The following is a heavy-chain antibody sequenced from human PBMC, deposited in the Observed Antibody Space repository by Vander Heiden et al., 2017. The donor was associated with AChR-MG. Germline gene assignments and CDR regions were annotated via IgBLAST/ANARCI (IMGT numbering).Heavy chain of an antibody. V-gene: IGHV4-59*01. CDR3: ARGLASSRERGSLYY. CDR2: IYSSGST. J-gene: IGHJ4*02. CDR1: GGYIRSSY. Sequence: QVQLQESGPGLETPSETLSLTCTVHGGYIRSSYCSWIRQPAGKGLEWIGYIYSSGSTNYNPSLKSRVTISVETSKIQFALKLSSVTAADPAVYYCARGLASSRERGSLYYWGQGTLVTVAS. D-gene: IGHD1-1*01.